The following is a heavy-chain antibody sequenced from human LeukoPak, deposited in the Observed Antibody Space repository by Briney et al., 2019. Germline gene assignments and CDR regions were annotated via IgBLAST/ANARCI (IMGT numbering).Heavy chain of an antibody. D-gene: IGHD1-1*01. J-gene: IGHJ6*02. Sequence: GGSVSLSCAAYGFTSSGYHMSWVRQAPGKGLEWISAISGSGGNTYYADSVKGRFTISRDNSKNTLYVQMNSLRAEDTAVYYCAKGTDYYYYYGMDVWGQGTTVTVSS. CDR2: ISGSGGNT. CDR1: GFTSSGYH. CDR3: AKGTDYYYYYGMDV. V-gene: IGHV3-23*01.